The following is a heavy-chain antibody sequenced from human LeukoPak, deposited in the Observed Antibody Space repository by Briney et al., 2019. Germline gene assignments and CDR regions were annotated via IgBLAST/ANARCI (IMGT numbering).Heavy chain of an antibody. CDR2: IYYSGST. CDR1: GGSISSYY. J-gene: IGHJ4*02. D-gene: IGHD3-22*01. Sequence: PSETLFLTCTVSGGSISSYYWSWIRQPPGKGLEWIGYIYYSGSTNYNPSLKSRVTISVDTSKNQFSLKLSSVTAADTAVYYCARDYYDSRHFDYWGQGTLVTVSS. V-gene: IGHV4-59*12. CDR3: ARDYYDSRHFDY.